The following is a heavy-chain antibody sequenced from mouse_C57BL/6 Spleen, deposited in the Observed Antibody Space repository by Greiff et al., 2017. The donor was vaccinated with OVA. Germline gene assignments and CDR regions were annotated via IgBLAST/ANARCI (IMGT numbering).Heavy chain of an antibody. V-gene: IGHV5-9-1*02. CDR3: TRASITTVVPGFDY. D-gene: IGHD1-1*01. CDR2: ISSGGDYI. Sequence: EVKLVESGEGLVKPGGSLKLSCAASGFTFSSYAMSWVRQTPEKRLEWVAYISSGGDYIYYADTVKGRFTISRDNARNTLYLQMSSLKSEDTAMYYCTRASITTVVPGFDYWGQGTTLTVSS. CDR1: GFTFSSYA. J-gene: IGHJ2*01.